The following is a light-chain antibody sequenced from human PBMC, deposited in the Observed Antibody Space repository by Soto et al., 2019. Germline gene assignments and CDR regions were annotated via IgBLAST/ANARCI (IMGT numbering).Light chain of an antibody. CDR1: QSVSRN. V-gene: IGKV3-11*01. CDR3: QQRSNWT. CDR2: GAS. J-gene: IGKJ1*01. Sequence: EIVLTQSPATLSLSPGERATLSCGASQSVSRNLAWYQQKPGQAPRLLIYGASNRATGIPARFSGSGSGTDFTLTISSLEPEDFAVYYCQQRSNWTFGQGTKVEIK.